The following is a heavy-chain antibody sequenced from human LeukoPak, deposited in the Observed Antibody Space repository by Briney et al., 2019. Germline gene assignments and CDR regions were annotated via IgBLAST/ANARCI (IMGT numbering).Heavy chain of an antibody. V-gene: IGHV3-9*01. J-gene: IGHJ6*02. CDR2: ITWNRDNI. CDR3: AKDLGSAITSALVLDV. Sequence: PGRSLRLSCAASGFTFYDYAMHWVRQAPGKGLEWVSGITWNRDNIGYGDSVKGRFTISRDNVKNALYLQMNSLRPEDTALYYCAKDLGSAITSALVLDVWGQGTTVTVPS. CDR1: GFTFYDYA. D-gene: IGHD2-15*01.